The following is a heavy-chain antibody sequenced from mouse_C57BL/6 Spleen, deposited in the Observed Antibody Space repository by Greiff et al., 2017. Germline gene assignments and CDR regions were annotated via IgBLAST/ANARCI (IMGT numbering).Heavy chain of an antibody. D-gene: IGHD1-1*01. CDR3: AISGSSLLYFDV. CDR1: GYAFSSYW. CDR2: IYPGDGDT. J-gene: IGHJ1*03. Sequence: QVQLQQSGAELVKPGASVKISCKASGYAFSSYWMNWVKQRPGKGLEWIGQIYPGDGDTNYNGKFKGKATLTADKSSSTAYMKLSSLTSEDSAVYFCAISGSSLLYFDVWGTGTTVTVSS. V-gene: IGHV1-80*01.